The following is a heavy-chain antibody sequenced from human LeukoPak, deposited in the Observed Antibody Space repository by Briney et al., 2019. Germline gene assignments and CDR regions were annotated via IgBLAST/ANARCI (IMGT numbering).Heavy chain of an antibody. CDR1: GGSISSGSYY. Sequence: ETLSLTCTVSGGSISSGSYYWSWIRQPPGKGLEWIGYIYYSGSTNYNPSLKSRVTISVDTSKNQFSLKLSSVTAADTAVYYCARDDGPFDPWGQGTLVTVSS. V-gene: IGHV4-61*01. CDR2: IYYSGST. J-gene: IGHJ5*02. CDR3: ARDDGPFDP.